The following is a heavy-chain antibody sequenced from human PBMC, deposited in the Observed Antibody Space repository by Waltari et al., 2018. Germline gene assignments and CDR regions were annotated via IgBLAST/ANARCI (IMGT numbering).Heavy chain of an antibody. J-gene: IGHJ5*02. CDR3: ARSWGSSSWYLRLSELWFDP. CDR2: IYYSGST. V-gene: IGHV4-59*01. D-gene: IGHD6-13*01. Sequence: QVQLQESGPGLVKPSETLSLTCTVSGGSISSYYWRWIRQPPGTGLEWIGYIYYSGSTNYNPSLKSRVTISVDTSKNQFSLKLSSVTAADTAVYYCARSWGSSSWYLRLSELWFDPWGQGTLVTVSS. CDR1: GGSISSYY.